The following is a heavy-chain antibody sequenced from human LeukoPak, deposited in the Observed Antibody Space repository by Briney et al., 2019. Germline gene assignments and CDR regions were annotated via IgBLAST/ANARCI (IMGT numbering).Heavy chain of an antibody. D-gene: IGHD2-2*01. CDR3: AKGHVNLVAPGY. V-gene: IGHV3-23*01. CDR2: ITSSASST. J-gene: IGHJ4*02. Sequence: GSLRLSCAASGFTFSSYAMSWVRQAPGKGLECVSAITSSASSTYYADSVKGRFTISRDNSKNTLYLQMNSLRVEDTAVYYCAKGHVNLVAPGYWGQGTLVTVSS. CDR1: GFTFSSYA.